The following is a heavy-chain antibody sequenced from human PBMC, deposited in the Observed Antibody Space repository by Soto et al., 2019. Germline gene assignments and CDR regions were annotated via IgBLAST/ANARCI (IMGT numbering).Heavy chain of an antibody. Sequence: QVQLVQSGAAVKKPGASVNVSCKASGYTFTSYDINWVRQATGQGLEWMGWMNPNSGNTGYAQKFQGRVTMTRNTSISTAYMELSSLSSEDTAVYSGAREKTSYGMDVWGQGTTVTVSS. V-gene: IGHV1-8*01. CDR2: MNPNSGNT. J-gene: IGHJ6*02. CDR3: AREKTSYGMDV. CDR1: GYTFTSYD.